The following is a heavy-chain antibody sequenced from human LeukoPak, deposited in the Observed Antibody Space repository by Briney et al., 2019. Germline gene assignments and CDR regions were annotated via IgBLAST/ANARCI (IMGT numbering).Heavy chain of an antibody. CDR2: IIPIFGIA. Sequence: SVKVSCKASGGTFSNHAISWVRQAPGQRLEWMGRIIPIFGIANYAQKFQGRVTITADKDTSTAYMELSSLRSEDTAVYYCARRAYSGDADLKQEPWGQGTLVTVSS. D-gene: IGHD5-12*01. CDR1: GGTFSNHA. V-gene: IGHV1-69*04. J-gene: IGHJ5*02. CDR3: ARRAYSGDADLKQEP.